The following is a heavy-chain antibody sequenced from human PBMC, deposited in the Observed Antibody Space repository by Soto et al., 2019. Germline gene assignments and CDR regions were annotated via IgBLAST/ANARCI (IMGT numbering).Heavy chain of an antibody. CDR3: AIEVVAATKTDY. V-gene: IGHV3-30*03. J-gene: IGHJ4*02. CDR2: ISYDGSNK. D-gene: IGHD2-15*01. CDR1: GFTFSSYG. Sequence: QVQLVESGGGVVQPGRSLRLSCAASGFTFSSYGMHWVRQAPRKGLEWVAVISYDGSNKYYADSVKGRFTISRDNSKNTLYLQMNSLRAEDMAVYYCAIEVVAATKTDYWGQGTLVTVSS.